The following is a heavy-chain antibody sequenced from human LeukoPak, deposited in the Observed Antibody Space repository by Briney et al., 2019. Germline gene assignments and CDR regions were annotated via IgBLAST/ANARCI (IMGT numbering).Heavy chain of an antibody. J-gene: IGHJ6*02. D-gene: IGHD3-9*01. CDR1: GYTFTGYY. V-gene: IGHV1-2*02. CDR3: AVLTGYSGDYYYYGMDV. CDR2: INPNSGGT. Sequence: GASVRVSCKASGYTFTGYYMHWVRQAPGQGLEWMGWINPNSGGTNYAQKFQGRVTMTRDTSISTAYMELSRLRSDDTAVYYCAVLTGYSGDYYYYGMDVWGQGTTVTVSS.